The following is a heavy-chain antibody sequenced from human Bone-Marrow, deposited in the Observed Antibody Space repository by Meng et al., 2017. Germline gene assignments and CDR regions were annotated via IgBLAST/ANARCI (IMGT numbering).Heavy chain of an antibody. J-gene: IGHJ5*02. V-gene: IGHV4-4*02. CDR1: CGSMRRPTW. D-gene: IGHD1-26*01. CDR2: IYHSGGT. Sequence: SGPGLVKTFGALSRTSAAPCGSMRRPTWWSWVRKPPGRGLEWIGEIYHSGGTPYNPSLLSRVTISVDKSKHQFSLKLSSVTAADTAIYYCARVIYRPSGHNYFDPWGQGTLVTVSS. CDR3: ARVIYRPSGHNYFDP.